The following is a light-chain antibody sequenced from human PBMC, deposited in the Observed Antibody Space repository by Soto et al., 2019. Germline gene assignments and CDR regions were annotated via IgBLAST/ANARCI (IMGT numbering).Light chain of an antibody. J-gene: IGKJ4*01. CDR1: QSVRNNY. V-gene: IGKV3-20*01. CDR3: QQYGDSPRLT. CDR2: GAS. Sequence: EIELTQSPGTLSLSPGEGATLSCRASQSVRNNYLPWYQQKPGQAPSLLIYGASARATGIPSRFSGSGSGTAFTLTISGLEPEDFAVYYCQQYGDSPRLTFGGGTRVEIK.